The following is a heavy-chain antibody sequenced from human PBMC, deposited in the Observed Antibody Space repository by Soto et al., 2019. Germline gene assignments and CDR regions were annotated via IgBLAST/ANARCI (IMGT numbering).Heavy chain of an antibody. CDR2: IKQDGSEK. CDR1: GFTFSSYW. CDR3: ASGLPPGIAVAGTVYYYYGMDV. J-gene: IGHJ6*02. Sequence: SWGSLRLSCAASGFTFSSYWMSWVRQAPGKGLEWVANIKQDGSEKYYVDSVKGRFTISRDNAKNSLYLQMNSLRAEDTAVYYCASGLPPGIAVAGTVYYYYGMDVWGQGTTVTVSS. D-gene: IGHD6-19*01. V-gene: IGHV3-7*03.